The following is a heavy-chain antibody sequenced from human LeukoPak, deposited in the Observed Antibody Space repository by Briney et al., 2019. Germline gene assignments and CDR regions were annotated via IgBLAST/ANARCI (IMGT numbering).Heavy chain of an antibody. CDR3: ARGGGIAAAGIFDY. CDR2: ISSSSSTI. Sequence: GGSLRLSCAASGFTFSSYSMNWVRQAPGKGLEWVSYISSSSSTIYYADSVKGRFTISRDNAKNSLYLQMNSLRAEDTAVYYCARGGGIAAAGIFDYWGQGTLVTVSS. CDR1: GFTFSSYS. J-gene: IGHJ4*02. D-gene: IGHD6-13*01. V-gene: IGHV3-48*04.